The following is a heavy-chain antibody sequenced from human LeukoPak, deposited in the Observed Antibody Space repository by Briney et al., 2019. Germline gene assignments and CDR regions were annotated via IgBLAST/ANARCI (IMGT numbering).Heavy chain of an antibody. CDR1: GGSISSTSYY. Sequence: SETLSLTCTVSGGSISSTSYYWGWIRQPPGKGLEWIGSIYYSGSTYYNPSLKSRVTISVDTSKNQFSLKLSSVTAADTAVYYCARDLGSGSYYPFDYWGQGTLVTVSS. D-gene: IGHD3-10*01. CDR3: ARDLGSGSYYPFDY. V-gene: IGHV4-39*07. CDR2: IYYSGST. J-gene: IGHJ4*02.